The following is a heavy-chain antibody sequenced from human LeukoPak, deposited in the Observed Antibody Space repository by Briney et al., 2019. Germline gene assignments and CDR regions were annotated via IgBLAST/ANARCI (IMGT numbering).Heavy chain of an antibody. CDR2: ISGSGGST. J-gene: IGHJ4*02. CDR3: ANCGGSCYYFLD. CDR1: GLTFSSYA. D-gene: IGHD2-15*01. Sequence: ETGGSLRLSCAASGLTFSSYAMSWVRQAPGKGLEWVSAISGSGGSTYYADSVKGRFTISRDNSKNTLYLQMNSLRAEDTAVYYCANCGGSCYYFLDWGQGTLVTVSS. V-gene: IGHV3-23*01.